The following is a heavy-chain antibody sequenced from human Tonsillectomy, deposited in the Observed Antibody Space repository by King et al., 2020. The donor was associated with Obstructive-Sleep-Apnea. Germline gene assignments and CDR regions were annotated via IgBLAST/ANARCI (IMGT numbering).Heavy chain of an antibody. CDR2: INPSGGST. V-gene: IGHV1-46*01. Sequence: QLVQSGAEVKKPGASVKVSCKASGYTFTTYYMHWVRQAPGQGLEWMGIINPSGGSTSYAQKFQGRVIMTRDTSTSTVYMELSSLRSEDTAVYYCASPGGYDLTFGYWGQGTLVTVSS. J-gene: IGHJ4*02. CDR3: ASPGGYDLTFGY. CDR1: GYTFTTYY. D-gene: IGHD5-12*01.